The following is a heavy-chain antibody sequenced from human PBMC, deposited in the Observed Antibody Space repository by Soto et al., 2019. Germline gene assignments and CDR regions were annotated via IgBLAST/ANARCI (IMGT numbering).Heavy chain of an antibody. CDR3: ARDDCIAGTCYLSY. V-gene: IGHV1-69*04. CDR1: GGTFSSYT. Sequence: SVKVSCKASGGTFSSYTISWVRQAPGQGLEWMGRIIPILGIANYAQKFQGRVTITADKSTSTAYMEVRSLRSDDTAVYYCARDDCIAGTCYLSYWGQGTLVTVSS. CDR2: IIPILGIA. J-gene: IGHJ4*01. D-gene: IGHD2-15*01.